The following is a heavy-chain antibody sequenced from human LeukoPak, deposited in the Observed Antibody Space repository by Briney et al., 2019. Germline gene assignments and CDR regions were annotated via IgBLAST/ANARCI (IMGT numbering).Heavy chain of an antibody. V-gene: IGHV3-23*01. Sequence: PGGSLRLSCAASGFTFSGYAMGWVRQAPGKVLEWVSAISGSAGSTYYADSVKGRFTISRDNSKNSLYLQMNSLRAEDTAVYYCAKLRDFYDSTGYSRFPYWGQGTLVTVSS. CDR3: AKLRDFYDSTGYSRFPY. CDR1: GFTFSGYA. J-gene: IGHJ4*02. D-gene: IGHD3-22*01. CDR2: ISGSAGST.